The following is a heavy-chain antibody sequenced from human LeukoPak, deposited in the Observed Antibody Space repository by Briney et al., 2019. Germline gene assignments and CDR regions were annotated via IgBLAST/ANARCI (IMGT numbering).Heavy chain of an antibody. Sequence: PGGALRLSCAASGFTFIDYYMSWIRQAPGKGRGRVSYISSSSSYTNYADSVKGRFTTSRDNAQNSLYLHKNTLRAQNTALYISVRVGEWRQLWLLDYWGQGPLVTVSS. V-gene: IGHV3-11*05. D-gene: IGHD5-18*01. CDR2: ISSSSSYT. J-gene: IGHJ4*02. CDR3: VRVGEWRQLWLLDY. CDR1: GFTFIDYY.